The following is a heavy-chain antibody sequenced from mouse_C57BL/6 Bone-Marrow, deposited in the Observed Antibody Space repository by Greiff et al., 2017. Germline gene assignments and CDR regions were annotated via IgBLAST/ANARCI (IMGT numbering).Heavy chain of an antibody. CDR1: GYTFTSYG. CDR3: ASNSLGFDD. J-gene: IGHJ2*01. V-gene: IGHV1-81*01. CDR2: IYPRSGNT. D-gene: IGHD3-1*01. Sequence: VKLMESGAELARPGASVKLSCKASGYTFTSYGISWVKQRTGQGLEWIGEIYPRSGNTYYNEKFKGKATLTADKSSSTAYMELRSLTSEDSAVYFCASNSLGFDDWGQGTTLTVSS.